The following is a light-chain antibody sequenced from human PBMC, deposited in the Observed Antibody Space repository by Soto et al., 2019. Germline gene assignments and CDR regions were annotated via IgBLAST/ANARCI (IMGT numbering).Light chain of an antibody. CDR2: GAS. Sequence: IVLTQSPDTLSLSPGERATLSCRASQSISRSNLTWYQQKPGQAPRLLLFGASNRATGIPDRFSGSGSGTDFTLTISTLEPEEFALYFCKQHSTSPRTFGQGTKVEIK. CDR1: QSISRSN. J-gene: IGKJ1*01. V-gene: IGKV3-20*01. CDR3: KQHSTSPRT.